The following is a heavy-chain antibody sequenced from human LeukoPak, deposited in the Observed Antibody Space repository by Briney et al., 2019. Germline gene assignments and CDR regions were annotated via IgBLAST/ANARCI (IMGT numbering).Heavy chain of an antibody. V-gene: IGHV4-38-2*02. Sequence: SETLSLTCTVSGYSISSGYYWGWIRQPPGKGLEWIGRIYHSGSTYYNASLKSRVTISVDTSKNQFSLKLSSVTAADTAVYYWAGDSRALELRGSHLNVNLDLGGQGTRVTVST. CDR3: AGDSRALELRGSHLNVNLDL. J-gene: IGHJ4*02. CDR2: IYHSGST. CDR1: GYSISSGYY. D-gene: IGHD1-7*01.